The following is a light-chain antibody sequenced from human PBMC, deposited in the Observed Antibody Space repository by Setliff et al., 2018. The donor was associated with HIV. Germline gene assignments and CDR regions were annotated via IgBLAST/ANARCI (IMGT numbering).Light chain of an antibody. Sequence: QSALAQPASVSGSPGQSIAISCTGTSSDVGIYNLVSWYQHHPGKAPKLIIYEVNKRPSGVSNRFSGSKSGNTASLTISGLQPEDETDYYCCSYTYNSTPVFGTGTKVTVL. V-gene: IGLV2-14*02. CDR1: SSDVGIYNL. J-gene: IGLJ1*01. CDR2: EVN. CDR3: CSYTYNSTPV.